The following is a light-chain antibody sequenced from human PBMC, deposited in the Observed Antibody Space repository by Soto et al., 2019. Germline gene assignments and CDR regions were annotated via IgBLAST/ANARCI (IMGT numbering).Light chain of an antibody. Sequence: EILLTQSPGTLSLSPGERATLSCRASQTVRNNYLAWYQQKPGQAPRLLIYDASSRATGIPDRLSGGGSGTDLTLTISRMETEDFAVYYCQQFSSYTLTFGGGTKVDIK. CDR1: QTVRNNY. CDR2: DAS. V-gene: IGKV3-20*01. CDR3: QQFSSYTLT. J-gene: IGKJ4*01.